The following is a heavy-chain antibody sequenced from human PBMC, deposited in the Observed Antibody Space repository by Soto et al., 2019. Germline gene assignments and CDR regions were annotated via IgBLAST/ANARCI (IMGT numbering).Heavy chain of an antibody. CDR3: AKDYGYSYGYKDY. J-gene: IGHJ4*02. D-gene: IGHD5-18*01. CDR1: GFTFSTYS. V-gene: IGHV3-48*01. Sequence: GGSLRLSCAASGFTFSTYSMNWVRQAPGKGLEWVSYISSSSSTKFYTESVKGRFTVSRDNAKNSLYLQMNSLRAEDTAVFYCAKDYGYSYGYKDYWGQGTLVTVSS. CDR2: ISSSSSTK.